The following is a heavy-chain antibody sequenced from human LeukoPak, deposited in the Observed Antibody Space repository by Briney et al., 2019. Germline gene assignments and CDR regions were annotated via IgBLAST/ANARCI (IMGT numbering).Heavy chain of an antibody. Sequence: KTSETLSLTCTVSGGSISSSSYYWGWIRQPPGKGLEWIGSIYYSGGTYYNPSLKSRVTISVDTSKNQFSLKLSSVTAADTAVYYCARPPGSGSPYDAFDIWGQGTMVTVSS. J-gene: IGHJ3*02. D-gene: IGHD3-10*01. CDR2: IYYSGGT. CDR1: GGSISSSSYY. V-gene: IGHV4-39*01. CDR3: ARPPGSGSPYDAFDI.